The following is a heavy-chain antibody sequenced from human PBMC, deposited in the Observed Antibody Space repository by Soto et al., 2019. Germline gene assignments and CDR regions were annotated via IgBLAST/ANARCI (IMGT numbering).Heavy chain of an antibody. CDR1: GFTFSSYW. Sequence: GSLRLSCAASGFTFSSYWMSWVRQAPGKGLEWVANIKQDGSEKYYVDSVKGRFTISRDNAKNSLYLQMNSLRAEDTAVYYCAREEEGDFWSGYYTHYYYMDVWGKGTTVTVSS. J-gene: IGHJ6*03. CDR3: AREEEGDFWSGYYTHYYYMDV. V-gene: IGHV3-7*01. CDR2: IKQDGSEK. D-gene: IGHD3-3*01.